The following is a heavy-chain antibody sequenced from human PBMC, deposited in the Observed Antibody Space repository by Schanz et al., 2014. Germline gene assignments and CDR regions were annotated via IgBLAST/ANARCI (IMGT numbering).Heavy chain of an antibody. CDR2: IQNDGSNY. CDR3: VKDLQRELLRDDHYYGMDV. J-gene: IGHJ6*02. V-gene: IGHV3-30*02. Sequence: QVQLVESGGGVVQPGGSLRLSCAASGFTFSSFGMHWVRQAPGKGLEWVAFIQNDGSNYYHADSVKGRFTTSRDNSKNTMYLQMNSLRAEDTAVYYCVKDLQRELLRDDHYYGMDVWGQGTTVTVSS. CDR1: GFTFSSFG. D-gene: IGHD1-26*01.